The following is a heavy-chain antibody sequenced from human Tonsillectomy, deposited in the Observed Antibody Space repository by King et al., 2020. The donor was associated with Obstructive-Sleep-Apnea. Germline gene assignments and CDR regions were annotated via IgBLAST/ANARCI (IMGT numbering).Heavy chain of an antibody. V-gene: IGHV4-59*01. J-gene: IGHJ6*02. Sequence: QVQLQESGPGLVKPSETLSLTCTVSGGSITGYYWSWIRQPPGKGLEWIGDIYYSGSTNYNPSLKSRVTISVYTSKNQFSLKLSSLTAADTAVYYCARDGLWFGEGVDVWGQGTTVTVSS. CDR2: IYYSGST. CDR3: ARDGLWFGEGVDV. CDR1: GGSITGYY. D-gene: IGHD3-10*01.